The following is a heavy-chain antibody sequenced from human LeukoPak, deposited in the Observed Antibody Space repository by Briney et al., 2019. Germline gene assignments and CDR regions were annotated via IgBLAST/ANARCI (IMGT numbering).Heavy chain of an antibody. CDR3: ARDGGPYYYDSSGYYYDS. D-gene: IGHD3-22*01. Sequence: SETLSLTCTVSGGSFSSGSYYWSWIRQPPGKGLEWFGYIYYSGSTNYNPSLKSRVTISVDTSKNQFSLKLSSVTAADTAVYYCARDGGPYYYDSSGYYYDSWGQGTLVTVSS. V-gene: IGHV4-61*01. CDR2: IYYSGST. CDR1: GGSFSSGSYY. J-gene: IGHJ5*01.